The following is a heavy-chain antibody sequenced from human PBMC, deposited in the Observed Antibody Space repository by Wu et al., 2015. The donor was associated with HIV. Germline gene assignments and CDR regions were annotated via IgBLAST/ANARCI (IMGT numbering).Heavy chain of an antibody. D-gene: IGHD2-21*01. V-gene: IGHV1-2*02. CDR3: ARAPNCGDCYYYYYYYMDV. J-gene: IGHJ6*03. CDR2: INPNSGGT. Sequence: QVQLVQSGAEVKKPGASVKVSCKASGYTFTGYYMHWVRQAPGQGLEWMGWINPNSGGTNYAQKFQGRVTMTRDTSISTAYMELSRLRSDDTAVYYCARAPNCGDCYYYYYYYMDVWGKGDHGHRLL. CDR1: GYTFTGYY.